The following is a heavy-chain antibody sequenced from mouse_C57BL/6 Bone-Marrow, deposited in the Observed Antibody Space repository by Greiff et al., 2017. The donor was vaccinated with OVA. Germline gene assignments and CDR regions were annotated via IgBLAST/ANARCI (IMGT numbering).Heavy chain of an antibody. J-gene: IGHJ3*01. CDR1: GYTFTDYY. D-gene: IGHD1-1*01. CDR3: AREGYYGSSPAWFAY. V-gene: IGHV1-76*01. Sequence: QVQLKESGAELVRPGASVKLSCKASGYTFTDYYINWVKQRPGQGLEWIARIYPGSGNTYYNEKFKGKATLTAEKSSSTAYMQLSSLTSEDSAVYFCAREGYYGSSPAWFAYWGQGTLVTVSA. CDR2: IYPGSGNT.